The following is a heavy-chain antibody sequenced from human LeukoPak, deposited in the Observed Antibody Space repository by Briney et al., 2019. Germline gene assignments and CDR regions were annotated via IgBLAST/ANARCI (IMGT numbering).Heavy chain of an antibody. Sequence: PCGSLRLSCATSGFTFSSYGMHWVRQAPGKGLERVAVISYDGSNKYYADSVKGRFTISRDNSKNTLYLQMNSLRAEDTAVYYCATYTNWVAGDVWGQGNSVSVSS. D-gene: IGHD1-1*01. J-gene: IGHJ6*02. CDR2: ISYDGSNK. V-gene: IGHV3-30*03. CDR3: ATYTNWVAGDV. CDR1: GFTFSSYG.